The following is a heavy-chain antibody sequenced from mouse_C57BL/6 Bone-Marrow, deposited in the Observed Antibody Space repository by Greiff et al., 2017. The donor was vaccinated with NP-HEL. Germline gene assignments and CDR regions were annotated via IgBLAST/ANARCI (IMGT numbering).Heavy chain of an antibody. CDR1: GYTFTSYW. D-gene: IGHD2-4*01. V-gene: IGHV1-55*01. J-gene: IGHJ3*01. CDR2: IYPGSGST. Sequence: VQLQQPGAELVKPGASVKMSCKASGYTFTSYWITWVKQRPGQGLEWIGDIYPGSGSTNYNEKFKSKATLTVDTSSSTAYMQLSSLTSEDSAVYYCARDYDYDRFSFAYWGQGTLVTVSA. CDR3: ARDYDYDRFSFAY.